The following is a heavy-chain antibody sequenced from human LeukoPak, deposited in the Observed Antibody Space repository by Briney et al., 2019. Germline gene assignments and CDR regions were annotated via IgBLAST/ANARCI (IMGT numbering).Heavy chain of an antibody. J-gene: IGHJ4*02. CDR2: INWNGGST. CDR3: ARVKGSVYRNSIDY. V-gene: IGHV3-20*04. Sequence: GGSLRLSCAASGFTFDDYAMNWVRQAPGKGLEWVSGINWNGGSTYYRDSVKGRFTISRDNAKNSLYLQMNSLRAEDTALYYCARVKGSVYRNSIDYWGQGTLVTVSS. CDR1: GFTFDDYA. D-gene: IGHD3-10*01.